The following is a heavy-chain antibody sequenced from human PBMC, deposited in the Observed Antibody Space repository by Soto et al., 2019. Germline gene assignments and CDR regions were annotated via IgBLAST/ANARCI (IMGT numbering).Heavy chain of an antibody. CDR3: AGTLGIAAAGSPYYYYGMDV. CDR2: IYPGDSDT. Sequence: GESLKISFKGSGYSFTSYWIGWVRQMPGKGLEWMGIIYPGDSDTRYSPSFQGQVTISADKSISTAYLQWSSLKASDTAMYYCAGTLGIAAAGSPYYYYGMDVWGQGTTVTVSS. V-gene: IGHV5-51*01. CDR1: GYSFTSYW. J-gene: IGHJ6*02. D-gene: IGHD6-13*01.